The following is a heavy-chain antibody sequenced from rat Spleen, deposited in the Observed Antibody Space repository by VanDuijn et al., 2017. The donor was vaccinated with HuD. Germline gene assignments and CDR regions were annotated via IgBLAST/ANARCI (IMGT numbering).Heavy chain of an antibody. CDR3: ARREQLYYYFDF. J-gene: IGHJ1*01. D-gene: IGHD1-2*01. CDR1: GLSFSNYD. Sequence: EVQLVESGGGLVQPGRSMKLSCAASGLSFSNYDMAWVRQAPTKGLEWVASISTGGGNTYYRDSVKGRFTLSRDNAKSTLYLQMGSLRSEDTATYYCARREQLYYYFDFWGPGTMVTVSS. CDR2: ISTGGGNT. V-gene: IGHV5-25*01.